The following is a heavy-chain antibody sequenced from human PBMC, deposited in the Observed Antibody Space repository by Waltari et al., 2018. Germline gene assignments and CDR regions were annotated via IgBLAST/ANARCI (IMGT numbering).Heavy chain of an antibody. CDR3: AKCGYSYGYPDY. J-gene: IGHJ4*02. D-gene: IGHD5-18*01. V-gene: IGHV3-23*01. CDR2: ISGSGGST. CDR1: GFTFSSYA. Sequence: EVQLLESGGGLVQPGGSLSLSCAASGFTFSSYAMSWVRQAPGKGLEWVSAISGSGGSTYYADSVKGRFTISRDNSKNTLYLQMNSLRAEDTAVYYCAKCGYSYGYPDYWGQGTLVTVSS.